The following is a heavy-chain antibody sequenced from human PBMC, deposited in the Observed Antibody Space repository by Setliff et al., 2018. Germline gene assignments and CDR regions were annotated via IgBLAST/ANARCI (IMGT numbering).Heavy chain of an antibody. CDR1: GYTFTSYA. Sequence: ASVKVSCKASGYTFTSYAMHWVRQAPGQRLEWMGWINAGNGNTKYSQKFQGRVTITRDTSASTAYMELSSLRSEDTAVYYCARSDYHDSSGYYWPFDYWGQGTLVTVSS. J-gene: IGHJ4*02. CDR2: INAGNGNT. CDR3: ARSDYHDSSGYYWPFDY. V-gene: IGHV1-3*01. D-gene: IGHD3-22*01.